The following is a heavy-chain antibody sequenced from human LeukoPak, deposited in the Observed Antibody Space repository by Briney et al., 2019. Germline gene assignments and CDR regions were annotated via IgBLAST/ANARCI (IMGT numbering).Heavy chain of an antibody. D-gene: IGHD6-13*01. CDR2: ISSSSSYI. V-gene: IGHV3-21*01. Sequence: PGGSLRLSCAASGFTFSSYSMNWVRQAPGKGLEWVSSISSSSSYIYYADSVKGRFTISRDNAKNSLYLQMNSLRAEDTAVYYCASTLYCYSSPVDYWGQGTLVTVSS. J-gene: IGHJ4*02. CDR1: GFTFSSYS. CDR3: ASTLYCYSSPVDY.